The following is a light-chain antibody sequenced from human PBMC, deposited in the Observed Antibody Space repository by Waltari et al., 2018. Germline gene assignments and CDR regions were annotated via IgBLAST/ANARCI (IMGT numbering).Light chain of an antibody. CDR2: AND. CDR3: AAWDDNLNGL. J-gene: IGLJ3*02. V-gene: IGLV1-44*01. CDR1: SSTIGQNA. Sequence: QSVLTQAPSESGPPGQRVTISCSGSSSTIGQNAVNWYQQVPGTAPKLLIYANDQRPSGVPDRFSGSKSGTSASLVISGLQAEDEADYYCAAWDDNLNGLFGGGTKLTVL.